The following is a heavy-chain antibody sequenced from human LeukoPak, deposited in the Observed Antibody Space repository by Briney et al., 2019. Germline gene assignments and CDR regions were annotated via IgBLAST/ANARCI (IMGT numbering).Heavy chain of an antibody. CDR3: ARDRHVPGLYYYYMDV. CDR1: GFTFSSCA. D-gene: IGHD6-6*01. Sequence: GGSLRLSCAASGFTFSSCAMSWVRQAPGKGLEWVSAISGSGGSTYYADSVKGRFTISRDNAKNSLYLQMNSLRPEDTAVYFCARDRHVPGLYYYYMDVWGKGTTVTVSS. V-gene: IGHV3-23*01. J-gene: IGHJ6*03. CDR2: ISGSGGST.